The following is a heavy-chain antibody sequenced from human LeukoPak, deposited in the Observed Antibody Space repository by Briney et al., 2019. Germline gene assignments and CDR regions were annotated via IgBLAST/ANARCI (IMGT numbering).Heavy chain of an antibody. CDR1: GGTFSSYD. Sequence: GASVDVSCKACGGTFSSYDISWVLQAPGQGHEGMGGVIPIFGTANYAQKSQGGGTINQDKSTSTAYMELSSLRSENTAVYYCARDRGYGVYLHFDYWGQGTLVTVSS. D-gene: IGHD4-17*01. CDR2: VIPIFGTA. CDR3: ARDRGYGVYLHFDY. J-gene: IGHJ4*02. V-gene: IGHV1-69*06.